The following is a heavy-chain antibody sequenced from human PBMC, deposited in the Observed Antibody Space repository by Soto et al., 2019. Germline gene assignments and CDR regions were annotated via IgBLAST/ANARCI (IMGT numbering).Heavy chain of an antibody. D-gene: IGHD7-27*01. Sequence: GSGPTLVNPTQTLTLTCTFSGFSLNSNGMSVNWIRQPPGKALEWLALIDWDDDKYYSTSLKTRLTISRDTSKNQVVLTMTNMDPVDTATYYCARTSALPLGYPHGMDVWGQGTTVTVSS. V-gene: IGHV2-70*13. CDR1: GFSLNSNGMS. CDR3: ARTSALPLGYPHGMDV. J-gene: IGHJ6*02. CDR2: IDWDDDK.